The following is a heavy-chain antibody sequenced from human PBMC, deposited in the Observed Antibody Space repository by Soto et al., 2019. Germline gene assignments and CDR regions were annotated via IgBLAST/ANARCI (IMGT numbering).Heavy chain of an antibody. D-gene: IGHD3-22*01. CDR3: ARDRPYYYDDTGSKSRMAFDI. J-gene: IGHJ3*02. V-gene: IGHV4-31*03. Sequence: QVQLQESGPGLVKPSQTLSLTCTVSGGSISNANYYWSWIRQHPGKGLEWIGYIYYSGTTYYNPSLKSRLSISLDTSKNQFSLRLSSVTAADTAVYYCARDRPYYYDDTGSKSRMAFDIWGQGTMVTVSS. CDR1: GGSISNANYY. CDR2: IYYSGTT.